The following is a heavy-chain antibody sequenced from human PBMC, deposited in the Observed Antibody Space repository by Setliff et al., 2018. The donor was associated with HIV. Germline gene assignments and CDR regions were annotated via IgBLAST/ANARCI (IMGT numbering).Heavy chain of an antibody. V-gene: IGHV4-59*01. Sequence: PSETLSLTCTVSGGSISSYYWSWIRQPPGKGLEWIGYLYYSGSSKNTPSLKSRVTISVDTPKNEFSLKLSSMTAADTAVYYCARCIAVVGPYFDYWGQGTLVTVSS. D-gene: IGHD6-19*01. CDR1: GGSISSYY. CDR2: LYYSGSS. J-gene: IGHJ4*02. CDR3: ARCIAVVGPYFDY.